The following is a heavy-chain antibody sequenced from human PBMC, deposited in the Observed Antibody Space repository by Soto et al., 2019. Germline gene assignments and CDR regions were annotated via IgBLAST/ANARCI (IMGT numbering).Heavy chain of an antibody. CDR1: GGSIGINA. D-gene: IGHD3-10*01. J-gene: IGHJ4*02. V-gene: IGHV1-69*06. CDR2: ISPIFGTE. CDR3: PCSRRRYRAMVRVLGI. Sequence: KPTCRASGGSIGINAISWARQAPEKGLAWRGGISPIFGTETYAPKLQGRLTITADKSTSTAYMELSSLRSEDTAVYYFPCSRRRYRAMVRVLGIWGQGPLVTGSS.